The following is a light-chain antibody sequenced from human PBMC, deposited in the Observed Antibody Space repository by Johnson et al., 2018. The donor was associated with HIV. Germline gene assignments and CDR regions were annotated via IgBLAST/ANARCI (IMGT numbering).Light chain of an antibody. CDR3: GTWDSSLSAHNYV. J-gene: IGLJ1*01. Sequence: QSVLTQPPSVSAAPGQKVTISCSGSSYNIGNNYVSWYQQLPGTAPKLLIYDNNKRPSGIPDRFSGSKSGTSATLGITGLPTGDEADYYCGTWDSSLSAHNYVFGTGTKVTVL. V-gene: IGLV1-51*01. CDR2: DNN. CDR1: SYNIGNNY.